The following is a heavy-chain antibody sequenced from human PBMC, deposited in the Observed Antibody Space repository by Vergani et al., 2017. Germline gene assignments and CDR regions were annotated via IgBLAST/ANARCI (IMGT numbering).Heavy chain of an antibody. CDR1: GGTFSSYA. D-gene: IGHD3-9*01. CDR2: IIPIFGTV. J-gene: IGHJ3*02. Sequence: QVQLVQSGAEVKKPGSSVKVSCKASGGTFSSYAISWVRQAPGQGLEWMGRIIPIFGTVNYAQNFQGRVTITADEATNTAYMALSSLRSEDTAVYYCARVDGIEAYKYEILTAYLSRSGTVDIWGQGTMVTVSS. CDR3: ARVDGIEAYKYEILTAYLSRSGTVDI. V-gene: IGHV1-69*13.